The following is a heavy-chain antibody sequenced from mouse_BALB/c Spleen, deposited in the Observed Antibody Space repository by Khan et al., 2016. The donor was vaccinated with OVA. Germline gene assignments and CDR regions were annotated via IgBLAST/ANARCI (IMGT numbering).Heavy chain of an antibody. D-gene: IGHD1-1*01. CDR1: GYTFTSYW. CDR3: ARIKKIVATYFDY. Sequence: QVQLQQSGAELVKAGASVKMSCKAAGYTFTSYWMHWVKQRLGQGLEWFAETNPTNGRTYYNEKFKSKATLTVDESSSTAYMLLSGPTFEDSAVYYYARIKKIVATYFDYWGQGTTLTVSS. CDR2: TNPTNGRT. J-gene: IGHJ2*01. V-gene: IGHV1S81*02.